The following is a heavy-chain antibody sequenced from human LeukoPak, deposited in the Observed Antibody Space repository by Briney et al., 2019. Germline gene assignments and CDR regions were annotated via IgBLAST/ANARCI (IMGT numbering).Heavy chain of an antibody. J-gene: IGHJ4*02. V-gene: IGHV1-2*06. CDR1: GHTFIDYF. D-gene: IGHD7-27*01. CDR3: ERDLSSTSNCELDY. Sequence: ASVKLSCKASGHTFIDYFIHWVRQAPGHGLEWRRRINSNSGGTEYVQKFQGRVTMTRDTSISTAYMELSRLTSDDTAVYYCERDLSSTSNCELDYWGEGTLVTVSS. CDR2: INSNSGGT.